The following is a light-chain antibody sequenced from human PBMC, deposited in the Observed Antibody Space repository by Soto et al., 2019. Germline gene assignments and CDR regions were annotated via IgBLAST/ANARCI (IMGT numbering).Light chain of an antibody. CDR3: QQRGTT. CDR2: EAS. Sequence: EIVLTQSPATLSLSPGERATLSCRASQNVNYYLTWYQQKPGQVPRLLIYEASNRATGIPARFSGSGSGTDFTLTISSLEPEDFAVYYCQQRGTTFGQGTRLEIK. V-gene: IGKV3-11*01. J-gene: IGKJ5*01. CDR1: QNVNYY.